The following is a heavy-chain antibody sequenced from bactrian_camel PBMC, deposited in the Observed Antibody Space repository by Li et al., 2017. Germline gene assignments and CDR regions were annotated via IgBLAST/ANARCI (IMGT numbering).Heavy chain of an antibody. V-gene: IGHV3S54*01. J-gene: IGHJ4*01. CDR3: AADRLACLTQMPRPMSPRAYNL. CDR2: IYTGGTPT. Sequence: HVQLVESGGGTVPAGGSLKLSCVASGYLYSAYCMGWFRQAPGKEREGVAMIYTGGTPTYYADSVKGRFTISRDDAKNTVYLQMNSLRPEDTAMYYCAADRLACLTQMPRPMSPRAYNLWGQGTQVTVS. CDR1: GYLYSAYC. D-gene: IGHD1*01.